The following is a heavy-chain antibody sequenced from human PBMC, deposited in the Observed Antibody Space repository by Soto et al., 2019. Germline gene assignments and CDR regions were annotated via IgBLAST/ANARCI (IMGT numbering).Heavy chain of an antibody. CDR1: GFSLSTSGVG. V-gene: IGHV2-5*02. J-gene: IGHJ4*02. CDR3: ALSTDSTSWYCYFDY. CDR2: IYWDDDK. Sequence: QITLKESGPTLVKPTQTLTLTCTFSGFSLSTSGVGVGWIRQPPGKALEWLALIYWDDDKRYSPSLKIRLTITKDTSKNQVVLTMTNMDPVDTATYCCALSTDSTSWYCYFDYWGQGTLVTVSS. D-gene: IGHD6-13*01.